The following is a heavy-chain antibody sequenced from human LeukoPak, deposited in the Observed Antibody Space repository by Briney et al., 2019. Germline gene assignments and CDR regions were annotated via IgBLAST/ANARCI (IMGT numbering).Heavy chain of an antibody. CDR2: IIPIFGTA. Sequence: EASVKVSCKASGDTFYNYPISWVRQAPGQGLEWMGGIIPIFGTANYAQKFQGRVTITADESTSTAYMELSSLRSEDTAVYYCAREVDCSSTSCYFAVWGIGTTVTVSS. CDR3: AREVDCSSTSCYFAV. CDR1: GDTFYNYP. D-gene: IGHD2-2*01. V-gene: IGHV1-69*13. J-gene: IGHJ6*04.